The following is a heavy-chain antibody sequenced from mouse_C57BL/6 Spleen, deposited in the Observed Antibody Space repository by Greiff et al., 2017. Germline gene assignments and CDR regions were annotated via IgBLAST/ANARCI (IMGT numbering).Heavy chain of an antibody. CDR2: IDPETGGT. CDR3: TRRDSNFSAWFAY. D-gene: IGHD2-5*01. V-gene: IGHV1-15*01. J-gene: IGHJ3*01. CDR1: GYTFTDYE. Sequence: VQGVESGAELVRPGASVTLSCKASGYTFTDYEMHWVKQTPVHGLEWIGAIDPETGGTAYNQKFKGKAILTADKSSSTAYMELRSLTSEDSAVYYCTRRDSNFSAWFAYWGQGTLVTVSA.